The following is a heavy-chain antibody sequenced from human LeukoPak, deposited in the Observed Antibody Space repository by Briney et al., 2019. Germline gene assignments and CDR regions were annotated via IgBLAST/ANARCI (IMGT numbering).Heavy chain of an antibody. Sequence: VASVKVSFKVSGYTLTELSMHWVRQAPGKGLEWMGGFDPEDGETIYAQKFQGRVTMTEDTSTDTAYMELSSLRSEDTAVYYCATGEEGSYRSPFDYWGQGTLVTVSS. D-gene: IGHD3-16*02. J-gene: IGHJ4*02. CDR3: ATGEEGSYRSPFDY. CDR1: GYTLTELS. V-gene: IGHV1-24*01. CDR2: FDPEDGET.